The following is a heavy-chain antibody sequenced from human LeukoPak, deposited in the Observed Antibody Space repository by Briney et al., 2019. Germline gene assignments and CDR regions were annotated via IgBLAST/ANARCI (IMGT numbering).Heavy chain of an antibody. V-gene: IGHV4-4*07. D-gene: IGHD5-12*01. Sequence: SETLSLTCTVSGGSISSYYWSWIRQPAGKGLEWIGRIFTSGSTTYNPSLKSRVTLSVDTSKNQFSLKLSSVTAADTAVYYCARVAAIWDYYYYMDVWGKGTTVTVPS. J-gene: IGHJ6*03. CDR3: ARVAAIWDYYYYMDV. CDR1: GGSISSYY. CDR2: IFTSGST.